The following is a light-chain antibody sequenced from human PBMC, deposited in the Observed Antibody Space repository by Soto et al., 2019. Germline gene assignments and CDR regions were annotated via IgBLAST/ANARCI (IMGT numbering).Light chain of an antibody. V-gene: IGLV2-11*01. CDR2: DVS. Sequence: QSALTQPRSVSGSPGQSVTISCTGTSSDVGGYNFVSWYQQHPGKAPKLMIYDVSTRPSGVPDRFSSSKSGNTASLTISGLQAEDDANCYCCSYSGTYTLRIFGGGTKLTVL. J-gene: IGLJ2*01. CDR3: CSYSGTYTLRI. CDR1: SSDVGGYNF.